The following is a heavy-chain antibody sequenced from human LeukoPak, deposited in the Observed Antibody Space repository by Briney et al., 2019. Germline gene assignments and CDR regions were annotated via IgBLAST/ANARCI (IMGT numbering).Heavy chain of an antibody. V-gene: IGHV3-13*01. D-gene: IGHD1-1*01. CDR3: VLGAYWNDDKNAFHI. Sequence: PGGSLRLSCAASGFTFSSYAMSWVRQAPGKGLEWVSSIGATGDTYYAGSVKGRFTISRENAKKSLYLQMSSLRVEDTAVYFCVLGAYWNDDKNAFHIWGPGTMVTVSS. CDR1: GFTFSSYA. J-gene: IGHJ3*02. CDR2: IGATGDT.